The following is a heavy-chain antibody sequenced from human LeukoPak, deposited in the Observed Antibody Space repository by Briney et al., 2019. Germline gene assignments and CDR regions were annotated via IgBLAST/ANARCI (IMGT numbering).Heavy chain of an antibody. V-gene: IGHV1-69*13. J-gene: IGHJ4*02. CDR1: GGTFNIYA. CDR3: ASGYCSSTSCDSFDY. D-gene: IGHD2-2*03. Sequence: SVTVSYKACGGTFNIYAISWVRQAPGQGLEGMGGIIPIFGTAHYAQKFQGRVTVTADESTSPAYMELSSLRAEDTAVYYCASGYCSSTSCDSFDYWGQGTLVTVSS. CDR2: IIPIFGTA.